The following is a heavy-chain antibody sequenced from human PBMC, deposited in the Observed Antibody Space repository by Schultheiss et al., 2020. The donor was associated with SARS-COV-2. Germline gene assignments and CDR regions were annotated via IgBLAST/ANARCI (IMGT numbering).Heavy chain of an antibody. J-gene: IGHJ4*02. CDR3: ARHAGEVVTAWLPRAAPYYFDY. V-gene: IGHV4-39*01. Sequence: SETLSLTCTVSGGSISSGGYYWSWIRQPPGKGLKWIGDINHRGSTNYNPSLKSRVTISVDTSKNQFSLKLSSVTAADTAVYYCARHAGEVVTAWLPRAAPYYFDYWGQGTLVTVSS. CDR1: GGSISSGGYY. D-gene: IGHD2-21*02. CDR2: INHRGST.